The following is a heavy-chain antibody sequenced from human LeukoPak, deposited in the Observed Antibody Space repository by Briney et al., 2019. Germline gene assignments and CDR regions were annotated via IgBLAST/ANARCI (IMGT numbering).Heavy chain of an antibody. CDR2: ISGSGDST. Sequence: GGSLRLSCAASGFRFSSYGMSWVRQAPGKGLDWVSTISGSGDSTYYADSVKGQFTISRDNSKNTLYLQMNSLRAEDTAVYYCAKLRSFDYWGQGTLVTVSS. CDR1: GFRFSSYG. J-gene: IGHJ4*02. CDR3: AKLRSFDY. V-gene: IGHV3-23*01.